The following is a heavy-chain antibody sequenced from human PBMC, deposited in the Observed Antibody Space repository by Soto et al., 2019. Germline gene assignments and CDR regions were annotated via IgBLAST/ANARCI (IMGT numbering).Heavy chain of an antibody. CDR1: GFSLTTNGVD. D-gene: IGHD3-3*01. CDR2: IYWDDDK. CDR3: AHRALFGVVDNWFDP. Sequence: QITLKESGPTLVKPTQTLTLTCTFSGFSLTTNGVDVGWIRQPPGKALEWLALIYWDDDKRYSPSLKNRLTITRDTSKNQVVLTMTNMDPVDTATYYCAHRALFGVVDNWFDPWGQGTLVTVSS. J-gene: IGHJ5*02. V-gene: IGHV2-5*02.